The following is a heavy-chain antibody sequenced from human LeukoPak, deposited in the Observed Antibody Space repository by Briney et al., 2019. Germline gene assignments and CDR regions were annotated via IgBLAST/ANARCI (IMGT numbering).Heavy chain of an antibody. CDR2: ISSSGSTI. J-gene: IGHJ4*02. Sequence: GGSLRLSCAASGFTFSDYYMSWIRQAPGKGLEWVSYISSSGSTIYYADSVKGRFTISRDNAKNSLYLQMNSLRAEDTALYYCARVSDISVAAYLDYWGQGTLVTVSS. V-gene: IGHV3-11*01. CDR1: GFTFSDYY. D-gene: IGHD6-19*01. CDR3: ARVSDISVAAYLDY.